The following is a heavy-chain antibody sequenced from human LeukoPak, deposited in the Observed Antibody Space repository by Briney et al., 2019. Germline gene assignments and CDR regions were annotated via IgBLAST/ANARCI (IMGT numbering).Heavy chain of an antibody. D-gene: IGHD6-13*01. Sequence: SETLSLTCTVSGGSITSSSYYWGWIRQPPGKGLEWIGSIFYSGSTYYNPSLKSRVTISVDTSKTQFSLKLSSVTAADTAVYYCAKQQLVRCFDYWGQGTLVPVSS. V-gene: IGHV4-39*01. CDR2: IFYSGST. CDR1: GGSITSSSYY. CDR3: AKQQLVRCFDY. J-gene: IGHJ4*02.